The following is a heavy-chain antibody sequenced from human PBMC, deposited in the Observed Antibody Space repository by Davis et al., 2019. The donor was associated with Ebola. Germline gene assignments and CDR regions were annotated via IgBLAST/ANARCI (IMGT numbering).Heavy chain of an antibody. Sequence: SETLSLTCTVPGDSISSDYWSWIRQSPGKGLEWIGYIYYSGSTNYNPSLKTRVTISVDTSKNQFSLKLSSVTAADTAVYYCARAAAWVGATHYWGQGTLVTVSS. CDR1: GDSISSDY. D-gene: IGHD1-26*01. CDR3: ARAAAWVGATHY. CDR2: IYYSGST. V-gene: IGHV4-59*01. J-gene: IGHJ4*02.